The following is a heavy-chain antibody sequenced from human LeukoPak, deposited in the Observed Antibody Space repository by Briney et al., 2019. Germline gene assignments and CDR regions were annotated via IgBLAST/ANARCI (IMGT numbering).Heavy chain of an antibody. CDR2: IYTSGST. CDR1: GGSISSGSYY. CDR3: ARAESGIAARHLFDY. D-gene: IGHD6-6*01. V-gene: IGHV4-61*02. J-gene: IGHJ4*02. Sequence: SETLSLTCTVSGGSISSGSYYWSWIRQPAGKGLEWIGRIYTSGSTNYNPSLKSRVTISVDTSKNQFSLKLSSVTAADTAVYYCARAESGIAARHLFDYWGQGTLVTVSS.